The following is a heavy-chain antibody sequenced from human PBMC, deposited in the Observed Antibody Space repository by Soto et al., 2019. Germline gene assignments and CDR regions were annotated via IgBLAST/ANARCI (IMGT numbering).Heavy chain of an antibody. D-gene: IGHD2-8*01. V-gene: IGHV3-30-3*01. J-gene: IGHJ5*02. CDR1: GFTFSSYA. CDR2: ISYDGSNK. CDR3: ARDGGYCTNGVCYSWFDP. Sequence: QVQLVESGGGVVQPGRSLRLSRAASGFTFSSYAMHWVRQAPGKGLEWVAVISYDGSNKYYADSVKGRFTISRDNSKNTLYLQMNSLRAEDTAVYYCARDGGYCTNGVCYSWFDPWGQGTLVTVSS.